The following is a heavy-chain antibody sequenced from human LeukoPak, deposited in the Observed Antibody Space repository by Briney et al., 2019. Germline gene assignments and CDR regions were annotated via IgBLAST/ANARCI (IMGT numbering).Heavy chain of an antibody. J-gene: IGHJ5*02. Sequence: SETLSLTCTVSGDPLSSPSYFWGWIRQPPGKGLQWIGSIFYTGTTSYNPSLKSRVTISVDTSKNRLFLNVTSVTAADTAVYFCARVKGSTWWTWFDPWGRGTQVIVSS. D-gene: IGHD6-13*01. CDR3: ARVKGSTWWTWFDP. CDR1: GDPLSSPSYF. V-gene: IGHV4-39*07. CDR2: IFYTGTT.